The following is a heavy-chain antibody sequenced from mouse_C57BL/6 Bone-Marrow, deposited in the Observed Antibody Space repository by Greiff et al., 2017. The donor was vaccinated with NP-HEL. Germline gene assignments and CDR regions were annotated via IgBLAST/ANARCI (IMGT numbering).Heavy chain of an antibody. CDR2: IRLKSDNYAT. Sequence: EVQGVESGGGLVQPGGSMKLSCVASGFTFSNYWMNWVRQSPEKGLEWVAQIRLKSDNYATHYAESVKGRFTISRDDSKSSVYLQMNNLRAEDTGIYYCTGVYGSRGYWGQGTTLTVSS. J-gene: IGHJ2*01. D-gene: IGHD1-1*01. CDR1: GFTFSNYW. CDR3: TGVYGSRGY. V-gene: IGHV6-3*01.